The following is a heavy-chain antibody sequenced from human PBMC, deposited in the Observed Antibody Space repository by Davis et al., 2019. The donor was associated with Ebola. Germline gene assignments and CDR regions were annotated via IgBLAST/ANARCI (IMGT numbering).Heavy chain of an antibody. CDR2: IKQDGSEK. J-gene: IGHJ4*02. D-gene: IGHD2-15*01. V-gene: IGHV3-7*03. CDR3: AKWDCSGGSCYGPDY. Sequence: GESLKISCAASGFTFSSYWMHWVRQAPGKGLEWVANIKQDGSEKYYVDSVKGRFTISRDNAKNSLYLQMNSLRAEDTAVYYCAKWDCSGGSCYGPDYWGQGTLVTVSS. CDR1: GFTFSSYW.